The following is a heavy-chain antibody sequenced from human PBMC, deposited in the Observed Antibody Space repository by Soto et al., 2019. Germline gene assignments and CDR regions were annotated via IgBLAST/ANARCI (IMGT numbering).Heavy chain of an antibody. Sequence: PGGSLRLSCAVSGFTFSSHAMSWVRQAPGKGLEWVSSISSSSSYIYYADSVKGRFTISRDNAKNSLYLQMYSLRAEDTAVYYCARDRRGTDYYDSSGYYFPRYWGQGTLVTVSS. CDR2: ISSSSSYI. CDR3: ARDRRGTDYYDSSGYYFPRY. CDR1: GFTFSSHA. D-gene: IGHD3-22*01. J-gene: IGHJ4*02. V-gene: IGHV3-21*01.